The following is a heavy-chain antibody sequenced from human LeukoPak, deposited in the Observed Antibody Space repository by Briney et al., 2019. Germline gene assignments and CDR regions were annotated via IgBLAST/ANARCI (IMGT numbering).Heavy chain of an antibody. CDR2: IFYTGST. CDR1: GGSISTYY. Sequence: SETLSLTCSVSGGSISTYYWSWIRQPPGKGLEWIGYIFYTGSTNHNPSLKGRVTISVDSSKNLFSLKLSSVTAADTAAYYCARGQKRLDYYNSYGMDVWGQGTTVTVSS. V-gene: IGHV4-59*01. D-gene: IGHD4-11*01. J-gene: IGHJ6*02. CDR3: ARGQKRLDYYNSYGMDV.